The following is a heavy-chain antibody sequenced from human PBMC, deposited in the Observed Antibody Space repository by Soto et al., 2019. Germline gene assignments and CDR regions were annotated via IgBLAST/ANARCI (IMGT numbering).Heavy chain of an antibody. CDR2: IYYSGST. CDR1: GGSISSYY. V-gene: IGHV4-59*01. J-gene: IGHJ4*02. Sequence: QVQLQESGPGLVKPSETLSLTCTVSGGSISSYYWSWIRQPPGKGLEWIGYIYYSGSTNYNPSLKRRVTISVDTSKNQFSLKLSSVTAADTAVYYCARGLSSSGWYGEVFDYWGQGTLVTVSS. D-gene: IGHD6-19*01. CDR3: ARGLSSSGWYGEVFDY.